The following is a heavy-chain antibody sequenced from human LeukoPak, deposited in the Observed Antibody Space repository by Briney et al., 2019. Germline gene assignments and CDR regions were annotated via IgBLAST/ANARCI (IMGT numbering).Heavy chain of an antibody. V-gene: IGHV4-34*01. CDR3: ARGFLLWFGEPHGAVDI. CDR2: INHSGST. J-gene: IGHJ3*02. CDR1: GGSFSGYY. Sequence: PSETLSLTCAVYGGSFSGYYWSWIRQPPGKGLEWIGEINHSGSTNYNPSLKSRVTISVDTSKNQFSLKLSSVTAADTAVYYCARGFLLWFGEPHGAVDIWGQGTMVTVSS. D-gene: IGHD3-10*01.